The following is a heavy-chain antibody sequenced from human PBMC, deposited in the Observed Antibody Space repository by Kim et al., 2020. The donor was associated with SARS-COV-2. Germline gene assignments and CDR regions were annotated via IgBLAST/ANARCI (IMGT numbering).Heavy chain of an antibody. D-gene: IGHD3-10*01. Sequence: GGSLRLSCAASGFTFSSYAMSWVRQAPGKGLEWVSAISSSGGSTYYADSVKGRFTITRDNSKNTLYLQMNMLRAEDTAVYYCAKVFYGVRGAIDYWGQGTLVTVSS. V-gene: IGHV3-23*01. CDR3: AKVFYGVRGAIDY. CDR2: ISSSGGST. CDR1: GFTFSSYA. J-gene: IGHJ4*02.